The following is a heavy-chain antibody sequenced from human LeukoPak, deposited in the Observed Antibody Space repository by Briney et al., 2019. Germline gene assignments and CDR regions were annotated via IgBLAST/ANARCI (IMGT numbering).Heavy chain of an antibody. CDR3: ARRVSDPLKVDY. V-gene: IGHV4-4*02. Sequence: PSGTLSLTCAVSGGSISSSNWWSWVRQPPGKGLEWIGEIYHSGSTNYNPSLKSRVTISVDTSKNQFSLKLSSVTAADTAVYYCARRVSDPLKVDYWGQGTLVTVSS. D-gene: IGHD3-22*01. CDR1: GGSISSSNW. J-gene: IGHJ4*02. CDR2: IYHSGST.